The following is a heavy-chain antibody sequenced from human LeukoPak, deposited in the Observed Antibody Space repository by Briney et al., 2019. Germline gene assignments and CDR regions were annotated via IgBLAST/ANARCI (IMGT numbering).Heavy chain of an antibody. D-gene: IGHD4-11*01. CDR2: MNPNSGDT. CDR3: ARGPPHSNYPDPYYYYMDV. CDR1: GYNFASHD. Sequence: ASVKVSCKASGYNFASHDITRVRQATGQGLEWMGWMNPNSGDTGYAQKFQGRVTMTRDTSISTAYMELSSLRSEDTAVYYCARGPPHSNYPDPYYYYMDVWAKGTTVTVS. V-gene: IGHV1-8*02. J-gene: IGHJ6*03.